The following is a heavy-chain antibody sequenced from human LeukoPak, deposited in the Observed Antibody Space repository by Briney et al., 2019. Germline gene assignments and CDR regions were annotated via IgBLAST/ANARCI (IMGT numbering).Heavy chain of an antibody. CDR1: GFTFSSYW. V-gene: IGHV3-74*01. Sequence: GGSLRLSCAASGFTFSSYWMHWVRQAPGKGLVWVSRINSDGSSTSYADPVKGRFTISRDNAKNTLYLQMNSLRAEDTAVYYCARGREVYYDILTGYSQPDMPNDYWGQGTLVTVSS. CDR2: INSDGSST. J-gene: IGHJ4*02. D-gene: IGHD3-9*01. CDR3: ARGREVYYDILTGYSQPDMPNDY.